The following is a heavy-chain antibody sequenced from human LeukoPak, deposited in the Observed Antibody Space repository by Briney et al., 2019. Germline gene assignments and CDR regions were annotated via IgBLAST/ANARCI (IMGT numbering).Heavy chain of an antibody. J-gene: IGHJ4*02. CDR2: ITYSGSI. V-gene: IGHV4-34*01. Sequence: SETLSLTCAVSGGSFSGKYWTWIRQPPGKGLEWIGEITYSGSIYYNPSLKSRVTISVDTSRNQFSLKLNSVTAADTAVYYCARDLMTWGQGTLVTVSS. CDR1: GGSFSGKY. CDR3: ARDLMT.